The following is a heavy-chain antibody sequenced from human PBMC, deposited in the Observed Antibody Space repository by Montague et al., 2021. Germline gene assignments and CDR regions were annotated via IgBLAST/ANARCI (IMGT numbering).Heavy chain of an antibody. V-gene: IGHV4-59*08. Sequence: SETLSLTCTVTDGSISEFYWSWIRQSPEKGLEWIGYIYDSGTTNYNPSLKSRVTISADTSMNQFSLNLRSVTAADTAVYFCARRLGISAPFDYWGQGTLVTVSS. CDR1: DGSISEFY. CDR2: IYDSGTT. CDR3: ARRLGISAPFDY. J-gene: IGHJ4*02. D-gene: IGHD7-27*01.